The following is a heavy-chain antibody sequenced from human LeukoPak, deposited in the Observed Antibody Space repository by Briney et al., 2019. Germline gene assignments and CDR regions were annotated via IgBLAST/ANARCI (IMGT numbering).Heavy chain of an antibody. J-gene: IGHJ5*02. Sequence: SETLSLTCAVYGGSFSGYYWSWIRQPPGKGLEWIGEINHSGSTNYNPSLKSRVTISVDTSKNQFSLKLSSVTAADTAVYYCAKDDNYIRFLSWGQGTLVTVSS. V-gene: IGHV4-34*01. CDR1: GGSFSGYY. D-gene: IGHD3-16*01. CDR3: AKDDNYIRFLS. CDR2: INHSGST.